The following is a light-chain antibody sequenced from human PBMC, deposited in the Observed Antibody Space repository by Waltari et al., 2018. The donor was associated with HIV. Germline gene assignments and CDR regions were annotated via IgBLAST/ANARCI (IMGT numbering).Light chain of an antibody. J-gene: IGKJ4*01. CDR2: AAS. Sequence: DIHLTQSPSFLSASVGDRVTITCRSSQDINNYFVWYQQKAGKAPKLLIYAASTLQSGVPSRFSGSGSGSDFTLTIRRLVPEDFAVYYCQQHGNSPTFGGGTKVEIK. CDR3: QQHGNSPT. CDR1: QDINNY. V-gene: IGKV1-9*01.